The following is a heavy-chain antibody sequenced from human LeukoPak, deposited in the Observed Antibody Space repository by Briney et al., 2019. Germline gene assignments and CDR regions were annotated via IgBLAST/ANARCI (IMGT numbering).Heavy chain of an antibody. CDR3: ARAYYDILTGYSYYFDY. CDR1: GGTFSSYA. J-gene: IGHJ4*02. D-gene: IGHD3-9*01. Sequence: SVKVSCTASGGTFSSYAISWVRQAPGQGLEWMGGIIPILGIANYAQKFQGRVTITADKSTSTAYMELSSLRSEDTAVYYCARAYYDILTGYSYYFDYWGQGTLVTVSS. V-gene: IGHV1-69*10. CDR2: IIPILGIA.